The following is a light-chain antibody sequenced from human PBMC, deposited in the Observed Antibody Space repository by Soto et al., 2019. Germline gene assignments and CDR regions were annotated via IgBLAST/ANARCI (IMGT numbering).Light chain of an antibody. Sequence: EVVLTQSPGTLSLSPGERTTLSCRASQSVSSSYLAWYQQKPGQAPRLLIYAASSRATGIPDRFSGSGSGTDFTLTISRLEPDDFAVYYCQQYGSSRWTFGQGTKVEIK. CDR3: QQYGSSRWT. CDR2: AAS. V-gene: IGKV3-20*01. J-gene: IGKJ1*01. CDR1: QSVSSSY.